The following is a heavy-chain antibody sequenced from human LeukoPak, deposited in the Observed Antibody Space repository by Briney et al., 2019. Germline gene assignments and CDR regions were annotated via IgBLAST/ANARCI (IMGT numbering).Heavy chain of an antibody. CDR2: ISSSSSTI. D-gene: IGHD1-7*01. CDR1: GLTLSNVW. V-gene: IGHV3-48*01. CDR3: ARTGNSRFDY. Sequence: GGSLRLSCAASGLTLSNVWMSWVRQAPGKGLEWVSYISSSSSTIYYADSVKGRFTISRDNFKNTLYLQMNSLRVEDTAIYYCARTGNSRFDYWGQGTLVTVSS. J-gene: IGHJ4*02.